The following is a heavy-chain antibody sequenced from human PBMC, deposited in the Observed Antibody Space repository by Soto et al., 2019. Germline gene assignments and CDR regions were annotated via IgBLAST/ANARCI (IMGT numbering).Heavy chain of an antibody. V-gene: IGHV1-18*01. D-gene: IGHD5-18*01. CDR3: ARDVDTIFDY. CDR1: GYTFTSYG. J-gene: IGHJ4*02. Sequence: ASVKVSCKAAGYTFTSYGMSWLRQAPGQGLEWMGWISAYNGNTNYAQKLQGRVTMTTDTSTSTAYMELRSLRSDDTAVYYCARDVDTIFDYWGQGTLVTVSS. CDR2: ISAYNGNT.